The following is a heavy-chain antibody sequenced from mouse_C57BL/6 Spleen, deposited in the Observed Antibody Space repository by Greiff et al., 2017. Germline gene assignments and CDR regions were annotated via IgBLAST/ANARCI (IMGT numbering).Heavy chain of an antibody. CDR2: IYPRSGNT. CDR1: GYTFTSYG. D-gene: IGHD4-1*01. J-gene: IGHJ2*01. CDR3: AGTGFDY. Sequence: VKLMESGAELARPGASVKLSCKASGYTFTSYGISWVKQRTGQGLEWIGEIYPRSGNTYYNEKFKGKATLTADKSSSTAYMELRSLTSEDSAVYFCAGTGFDYWGQGTTLTVSS. V-gene: IGHV1-81*01.